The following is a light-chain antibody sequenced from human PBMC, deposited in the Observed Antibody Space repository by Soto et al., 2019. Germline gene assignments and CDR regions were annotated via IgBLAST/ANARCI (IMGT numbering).Light chain of an antibody. CDR2: KAS. Sequence: DIQMTQSPSTLSASVGDRVTITCRASQSISSWLAWYQQKPGKAPKLLIYKASSLESGVPSRFSGSGSGTEFNLTISSLQPDEFATYYCQQYNSYPLTFGGGTKVEIK. J-gene: IGKJ4*01. CDR3: QQYNSYPLT. V-gene: IGKV1-5*03. CDR1: QSISSW.